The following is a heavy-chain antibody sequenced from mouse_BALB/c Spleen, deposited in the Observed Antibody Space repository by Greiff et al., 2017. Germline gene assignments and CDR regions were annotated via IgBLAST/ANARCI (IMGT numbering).Heavy chain of an antibody. D-gene: IGHD2-2*01. CDR1: GFSLTSYG. Sequence: QVQLKESGPGLVAPSQSLSITCTVSGFSLTSYGVHWVRQPPGKGLEWLGVIWADGSTNYNSALMSRLSISKDNSKSQVFLKMNSLQTDDTAMYYCARDYGYDVRFAYWGQGTLVTVSA. V-gene: IGHV2-9*02. CDR3: ARDYGYDVRFAY. J-gene: IGHJ3*01. CDR2: IWADGST.